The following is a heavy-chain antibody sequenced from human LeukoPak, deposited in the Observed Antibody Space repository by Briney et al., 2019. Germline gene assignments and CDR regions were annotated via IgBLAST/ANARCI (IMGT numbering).Heavy chain of an antibody. CDR2: INPTDGSA. Sequence: ASVKVSCKSSGYSFTSYSMHWVRQAPGQGLEWMGIINPTDGSASYAQKFQGRVTMTRDMSTSTVYMDLRSLRSEDTAVYFCATHSPEWRYSGYYNFYYMDVWGKGTTVTVSS. V-gene: IGHV1-46*01. CDR3: ATHSPEWRYSGYYNFYYMDV. J-gene: IGHJ6*03. CDR1: GYSFTSYS. D-gene: IGHD5-12*01.